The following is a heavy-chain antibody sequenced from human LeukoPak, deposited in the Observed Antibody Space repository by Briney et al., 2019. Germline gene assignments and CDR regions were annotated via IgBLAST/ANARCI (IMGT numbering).Heavy chain of an antibody. J-gene: IGHJ4*02. CDR3: SKAHYYDTNGFPDY. Sequence: GGSLRLSCAASGFTFNDYAMHWVRHAPGKGLEWVSSISWNSGSIGYADSVKGRFTISRDNAKDSLYLQLNSLRPEDTALYYCSKAHYYDTNGFPDYWGQGTLVTVSS. CDR1: GFTFNDYA. CDR2: ISWNSGSI. V-gene: IGHV3-9*01. D-gene: IGHD3-22*01.